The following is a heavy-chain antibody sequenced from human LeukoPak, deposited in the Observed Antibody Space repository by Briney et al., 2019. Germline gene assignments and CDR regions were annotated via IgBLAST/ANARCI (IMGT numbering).Heavy chain of an antibody. CDR2: IIPIFGTA. CDR3: ARAPGIRPYDFLVPFDY. Sequence: SVKVSCKASGGTFSSYAISWVRQAPGQGLEWMGGIIPIFGTANYARKFQGRVTITTDESTSTAYMELSSLRSEDTAVYYCARAPGIRPYDFLVPFDYWGQGTLVTVSS. D-gene: IGHD3-3*01. J-gene: IGHJ4*02. V-gene: IGHV1-69*05. CDR1: GGTFSSYA.